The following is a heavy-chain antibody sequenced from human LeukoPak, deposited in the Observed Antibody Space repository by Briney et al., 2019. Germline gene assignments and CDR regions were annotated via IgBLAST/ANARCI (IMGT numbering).Heavy chain of an antibody. CDR1: GFTFSSYS. D-gene: IGHD2-15*01. CDR3: ARNSGGSSSFDY. Sequence: GGSLRLSCAASGFTFSSYSMNWVRRAPGKGLEWVSSISSSSSYIYYADSVKGRFTISRDNAKNSLYLQMNSLRAEDTAVYYCARNSGGSSSFDYWGQGTLVTVSS. CDR2: ISSSSSYI. V-gene: IGHV3-21*01. J-gene: IGHJ4*02.